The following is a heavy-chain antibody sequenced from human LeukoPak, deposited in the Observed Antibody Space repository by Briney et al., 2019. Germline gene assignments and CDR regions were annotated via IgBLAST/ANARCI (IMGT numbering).Heavy chain of an antibody. CDR2: IYSGGST. D-gene: IGHD3-22*01. V-gene: IGHV3-66*02. J-gene: IGHJ6*02. Sequence: GGSLRLSCAASGFTVSSNYMSWVRQAPGKGLEWVSVIYSGGSTYYADSVKGRFTISRDNSKNTLYLQMNSLRAKDTAVYYCARDTTRKYYYDSSGYYSEYYYYGMDVWGQGTTVTVSS. CDR1: GFTVSSNY. CDR3: ARDTTRKYYYDSSGYYSEYYYYGMDV.